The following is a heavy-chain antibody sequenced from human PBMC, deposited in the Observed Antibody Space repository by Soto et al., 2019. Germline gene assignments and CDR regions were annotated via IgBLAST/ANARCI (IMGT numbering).Heavy chain of an antibody. D-gene: IGHD2-8*01. J-gene: IGHJ4*02. CDR3: AKDRDIVLMVYAFLFDY. V-gene: IGHV3-30*18. CDR2: ISYDGSNK. Sequence: PGGSLRLSCAASGFTFSSYGMHWVRPAPGKGLEWVAVISYDGSNKYYADSVKGRFTISRDNSKNTLYLQMNSLRAEDTAVYYCAKDRDIVLMVYAFLFDYWGQGTLVTVSS. CDR1: GFTFSSYG.